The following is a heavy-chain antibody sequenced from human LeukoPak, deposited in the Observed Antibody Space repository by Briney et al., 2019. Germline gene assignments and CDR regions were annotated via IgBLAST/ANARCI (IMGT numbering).Heavy chain of an antibody. D-gene: IGHD2-2*01. J-gene: IGHJ5*02. V-gene: IGHV3-21*01. CDR1: GFTFSSYS. CDR2: ISSSSSYI. Sequence: PGGALRLSCAASGFTFSSYSMNWVRQAPGKGLEWVSSISSSSSYIYYADSVKGRFTISRDNAKNSLYLQMNSLRAEDTAVYYCARVPAAARGSWGQGTLVTVSS. CDR3: ARVPAAARGS.